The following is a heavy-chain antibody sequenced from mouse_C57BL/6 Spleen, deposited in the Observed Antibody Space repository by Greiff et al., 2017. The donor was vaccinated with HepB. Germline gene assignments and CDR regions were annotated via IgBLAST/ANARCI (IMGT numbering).Heavy chain of an antibody. V-gene: IGHV1-82*01. Sequence: VQLQQSGPELVKPGASVKISCKASGYAFSSSWMNWVKQRPGKGLEWIGRIYPGDGDTNYNGKFKGKATLTADKSSSTAYMQLSSLTSEDSAVYFCARSRLAGNYFDYWGQGTTLTVSS. J-gene: IGHJ2*01. CDR1: GYAFSSSW. CDR2: IYPGDGDT. CDR3: ARSRLAGNYFDY.